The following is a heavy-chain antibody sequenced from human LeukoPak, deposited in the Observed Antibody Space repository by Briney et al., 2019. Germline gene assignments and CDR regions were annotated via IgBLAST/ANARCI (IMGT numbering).Heavy chain of an antibody. CDR1: GFTFSSNW. CDR3: ARGPKWFDP. CDR2: INSDGSST. Sequence: PGGSLRLSCAASGFTFSSNWMHWVRQAPGKGLVWVSRINSDGSSTNYADSVKGRFTISRDSAENTLYQQMNSLRADDTAVYYCARGPKWFDPWGQGTLVTVSA. V-gene: IGHV3-74*01. J-gene: IGHJ5*02.